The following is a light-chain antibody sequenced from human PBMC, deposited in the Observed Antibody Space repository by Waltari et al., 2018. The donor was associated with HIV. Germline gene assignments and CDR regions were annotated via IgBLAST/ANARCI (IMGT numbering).Light chain of an antibody. CDR3: YSTDSSGNHVV. CDR2: EDS. Sequence: SYELTQPPSAPVSPGHTARIPRSGDALTQRYAFRYQQKSGNAPVMVIYEDSKRPSGIPERFSGSSSGTMATLTISGAQVEDEADYYCYSTDSSGNHVVFGGGTKLTVL. J-gene: IGLJ2*01. CDR1: ALTQRY. V-gene: IGLV3-10*01.